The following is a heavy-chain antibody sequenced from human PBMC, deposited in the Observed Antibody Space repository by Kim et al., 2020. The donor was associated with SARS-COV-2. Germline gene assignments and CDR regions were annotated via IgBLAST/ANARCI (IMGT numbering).Heavy chain of an antibody. J-gene: IGHJ4*02. CDR1: GGTFSSYA. CDR3: ARPKYCSGGSCYFAFDY. V-gene: IGHV1-69*13. D-gene: IGHD2-15*01. Sequence: SVKVSCKASGGTFSSYAISWVRQAPGQGLEWMGGIIPIFGTANYAQKFQGRVTITADESTSTAYMELSSLRSEDTAVYYCARPKYCSGGSCYFAFDYWGQGTLVTVSS. CDR2: IIPIFGTA.